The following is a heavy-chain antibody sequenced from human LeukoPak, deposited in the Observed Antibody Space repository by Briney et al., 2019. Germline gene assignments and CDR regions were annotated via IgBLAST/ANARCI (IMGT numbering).Heavy chain of an antibody. CDR2: ISGSGGST. V-gene: IGHV3-23*01. CDR1: GFTFSSYA. CDR3: AKGTVWFGELLYPDY. Sequence: GSLRLSCAASGFTFSSYAMSWVRQAPGKGLEWVSVISGSGGSTYYADSVKGRFTISRDNSKNTLYLQMNSLRAEDTAVYYCAKGTVWFGELLYPDYWGQGTLVTVSS. J-gene: IGHJ4*02. D-gene: IGHD3-10*01.